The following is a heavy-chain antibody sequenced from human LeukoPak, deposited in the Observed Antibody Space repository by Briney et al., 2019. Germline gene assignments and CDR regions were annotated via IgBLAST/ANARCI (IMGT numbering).Heavy chain of an antibody. CDR3: ARGAGSGYYLYFDY. V-gene: IGHV4-4*02. J-gene: IGHJ4*02. D-gene: IGHD3-22*01. Sequence: PSETLSLTCAVSGGSISSSNWWSWIRQPPGKGLEWIGEINHSGSTNYNPSLKSRVTISVDKSKNQFSLKLSSVTAADTAVYYCARGAGSGYYLYFDYWGQGTLVTVSS. CDR1: GGSISSSNW. CDR2: INHSGST.